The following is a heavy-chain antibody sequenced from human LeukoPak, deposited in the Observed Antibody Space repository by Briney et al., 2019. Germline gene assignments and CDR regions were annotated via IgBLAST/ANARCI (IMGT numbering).Heavy chain of an antibody. Sequence: VGSLRLSCAASGFTFSSYAMSWVRQAPGKGLEWVSAISGSGGSTYSADSVKRRFTISRDNSKNTLYLQMNSLRAEDTAVYYCAKFLPTHIVVANYYFDYWGQGTLVTVSS. CDR2: ISGSGGST. CDR3: AKFLPTHIVVANYYFDY. CDR1: GFTFSSYA. J-gene: IGHJ4*02. D-gene: IGHD2-21*01. V-gene: IGHV3-23*01.